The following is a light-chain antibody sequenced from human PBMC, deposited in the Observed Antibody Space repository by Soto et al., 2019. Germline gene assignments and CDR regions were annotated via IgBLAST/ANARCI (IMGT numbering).Light chain of an antibody. J-gene: IGKJ1*01. Sequence: DIVMTQFPATLSVSPGDRAILSCWASQSVSSNLAWYQQKPGQAPRLLIYGASTRATGIPVRFSGSGSGTEFTLTISSLQSEDSAVYYCQHYGYPQWTFGQGTKVDIK. V-gene: IGKV3-15*01. CDR2: GAS. CDR3: QHYGYPQWT. CDR1: QSVSSN.